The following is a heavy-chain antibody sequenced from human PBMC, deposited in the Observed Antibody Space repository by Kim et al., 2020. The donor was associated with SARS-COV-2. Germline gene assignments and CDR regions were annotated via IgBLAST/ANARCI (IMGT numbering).Heavy chain of an antibody. CDR2: FDPEDGET. J-gene: IGHJ4*02. Sequence: ASVKVSCKVSGYTLTELSMHWVRQAPGKGLEWMGGFDPEDGETIYAQKFQGRVTMTEETSTDTAYMELSSLRSEDTAVYYCATAFAVTMVRGELDYWGQG. CDR3: ATAFAVTMVRGELDY. D-gene: IGHD3-10*01. CDR1: GYTLTELS. V-gene: IGHV1-24*01.